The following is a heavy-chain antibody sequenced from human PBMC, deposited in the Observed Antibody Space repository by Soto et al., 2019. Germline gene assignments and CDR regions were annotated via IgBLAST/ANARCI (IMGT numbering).Heavy chain of an antibody. CDR2: INQDGSET. D-gene: IGHD5-18*01. CDR1: GFTLSSFW. V-gene: IGHV3-7*03. J-gene: IGHJ4*02. Sequence: EVQLVESGGGLVQPGGSLRLSCAASGFTLSSFWLSWVRQAPGKGPEWVANINQDGSETNYLASVKGKFTISRDNVKNSLFLQLNSLRAEDTAVYYCARDWNGHSYAYGYWGRGTLVTVSS. CDR3: ARDWNGHSYAYGY.